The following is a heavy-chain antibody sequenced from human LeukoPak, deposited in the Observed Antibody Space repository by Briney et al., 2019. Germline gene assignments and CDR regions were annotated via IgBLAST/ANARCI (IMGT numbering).Heavy chain of an antibody. CDR1: GGSISSGGYY. V-gene: IGHV4-31*03. Sequence: SQTLSLTCTVSGGSISSGGYYWSWIRQHPGKGLEWIGYIYYSGSTYYNPSLKSRVTISVDTSKNQFSLKLSSVTAADTAVYYCARAPEDIVPIGYFDYWGQGTLVTVSS. CDR3: ARAPEDIVPIGYFDY. D-gene: IGHD2-8*01. CDR2: IYYSGST. J-gene: IGHJ4*02.